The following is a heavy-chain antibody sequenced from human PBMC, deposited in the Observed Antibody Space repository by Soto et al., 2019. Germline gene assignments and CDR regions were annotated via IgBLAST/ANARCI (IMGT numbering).Heavy chain of an antibody. J-gene: IGHJ6*02. CDR2: IRTNGDGGTT. V-gene: IGHV3-15*05. CDR1: GFTFSNAW. Sequence: EVQLVESGGGLVKPGGSPRLSCAASGFTFSNAWMSWVRQAPGKGLEWVGRIRTNGDGGTTEYAAPVKGRFTISRDDSKNTLFLQMNSLKAEDTAVYYCTTDLAGGYFYYNGCVVWGQGTTVTVSS. D-gene: IGHD3-10*01. CDR3: TTDLAGGYFYYNGCVV.